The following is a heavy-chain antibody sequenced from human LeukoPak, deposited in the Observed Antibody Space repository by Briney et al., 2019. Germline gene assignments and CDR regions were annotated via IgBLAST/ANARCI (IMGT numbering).Heavy chain of an antibody. Sequence: EGSLRLSCAASGFTFSSYGMHWVRQAPGKGLEWVAVISYDGSNKYYADSVKGRFTISRDNSKNTLYLQMNSLRAEDTAVYYCAKDQLDYGDQIDYWGQGTLVTVSS. CDR3: AKDQLDYGDQIDY. D-gene: IGHD4-17*01. V-gene: IGHV3-30*18. CDR2: ISYDGSNK. CDR1: GFTFSSYG. J-gene: IGHJ4*02.